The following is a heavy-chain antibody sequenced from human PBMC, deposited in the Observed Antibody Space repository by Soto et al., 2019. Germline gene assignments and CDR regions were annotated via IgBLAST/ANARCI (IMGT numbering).Heavy chain of an antibody. J-gene: IGHJ3*02. CDR3: ARGVYGSGNYYTGPSAFDI. Sequence: QVQLVQSGTEMQKPGSSVKVSCKASGGTLTDHGVTWVRQAPGQGLEWMGGTVPVLGTVKYAQKFQGRVTITADKSTNIAYMELSSMRSEDTAFYYCARGVYGSGNYYTGPSAFDIWGQGTMVFVSS. CDR2: TVPVLGTV. CDR1: GGTLTDHG. D-gene: IGHD3-10*01. V-gene: IGHV1-69*06.